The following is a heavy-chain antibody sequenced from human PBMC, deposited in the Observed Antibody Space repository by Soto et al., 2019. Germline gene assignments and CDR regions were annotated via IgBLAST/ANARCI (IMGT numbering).Heavy chain of an antibody. D-gene: IGHD6-19*01. CDR2: INHSGST. CDR3: AITGYSSGWYAT. CDR1: GGSFSGYY. V-gene: IGHV4-34*01. Sequence: QVQLQQWGAGLLKPSETLSLTCAVYGGSFSGYYWSWIRQPPGKGLEWIGEINHSGSTNYNPSLKSRVTISVDTSKNQFSLKLSSVTAADTAVYYCAITGYSSGWYATWGQGTLVTVSS. J-gene: IGHJ5*02.